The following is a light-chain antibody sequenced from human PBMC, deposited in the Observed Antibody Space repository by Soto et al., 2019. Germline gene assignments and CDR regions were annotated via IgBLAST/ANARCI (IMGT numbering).Light chain of an antibody. V-gene: IGKV1-5*01. J-gene: IGKJ2*01. CDR3: QHYHSYPYT. CDR2: DAS. Sequence: DILMTQSPSTLSASVGDRVTITCRASQSIGGWLAWYQQRPGKAPRLLIYDASSVESGVPLRFSGSRSGTTFTLAISSLQPEDFATYYCQHYHSYPYTFGQGTKLEIK. CDR1: QSIGGW.